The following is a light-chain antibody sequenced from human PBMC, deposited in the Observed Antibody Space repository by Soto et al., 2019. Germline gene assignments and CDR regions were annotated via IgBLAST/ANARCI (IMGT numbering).Light chain of an antibody. Sequence: IQMTQSPSSLSASVGDRVTITCRASQSMSNYLNWYKQKPGKAPKLLIFAASSLPSGVRSRFSGSGSGTDFTLTISSLQPEEFATYDCQQSYSTPTFGQGTRLEIK. CDR2: AAS. CDR1: QSMSNY. J-gene: IGKJ5*01. V-gene: IGKV1-39*01. CDR3: QQSYSTPT.